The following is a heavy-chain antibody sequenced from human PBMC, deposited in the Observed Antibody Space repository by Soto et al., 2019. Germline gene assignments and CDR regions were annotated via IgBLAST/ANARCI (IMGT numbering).Heavy chain of an antibody. CDR2: IYHSGST. Sequence: QLQLQESGSGLVKPSQTLSLTCAVSGGSISSGGYSWSWIRQPPGKGLEWIGYIYHSGSTYYNPSLKSRVTISVERSKNQFSLKLSSVTAADTAVYYCARVRSDSSGYYSFDYWGQGTLVTVSS. V-gene: IGHV4-30-2*01. J-gene: IGHJ4*02. CDR1: GGSISSGGYS. CDR3: ARVRSDSSGYYSFDY. D-gene: IGHD3-22*01.